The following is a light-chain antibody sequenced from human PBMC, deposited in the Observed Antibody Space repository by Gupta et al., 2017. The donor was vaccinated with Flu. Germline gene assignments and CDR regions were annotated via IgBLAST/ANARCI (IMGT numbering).Light chain of an antibody. J-gene: IGLJ2*01. Sequence: SVLTQPPSASGTPGQRVTISCSGSSSNIGSNTVNWYQQRPGTAPKPLIYTNDQRPSGVPARFSGSNSGTSAALAISGLQSADEADYYCTAWEDSLNGPVVFGGGTKLTVL. CDR3: TAWEDSLNGPVV. CDR2: TND. CDR1: SSNIGSNT. V-gene: IGLV1-44*01.